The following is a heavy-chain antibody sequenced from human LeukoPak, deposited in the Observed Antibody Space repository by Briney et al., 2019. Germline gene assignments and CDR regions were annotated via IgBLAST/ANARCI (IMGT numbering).Heavy chain of an antibody. CDR3: AHLTTSAYYYDY. V-gene: IGHV2-5*01. CDR1: GFSVSSSGVA. J-gene: IGHJ4*02. D-gene: IGHD1-1*01. CDR2: IYWNDDY. Sequence: ESGPTVVKPTETLTLICTCSGFSVSSSGVAVGWIRQPPGKALEWLGHIYWNDDYYYSTSLKRRLTITRDTSENQVVLTMTNMDPVDTATYYCAHLTTSAYYYDYWGQGTLVTVSS.